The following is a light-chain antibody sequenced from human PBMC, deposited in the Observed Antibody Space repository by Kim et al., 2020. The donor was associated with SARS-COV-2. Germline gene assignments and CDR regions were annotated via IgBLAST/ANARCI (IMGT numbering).Light chain of an antibody. CDR2: STS. CDR1: TVAVTRGYY. Sequence: PGLTVTVTCASRTVAVTRGYYPNGFQQNPGQAPRALIYSTSNGHAWTPARFSASLLGGKAALTLSGVQPEDEADYYCLLYYGGVQVFGEGTQLTVL. J-gene: IGLJ3*02. CDR3: LLYYGGVQV. V-gene: IGLV7-43*01.